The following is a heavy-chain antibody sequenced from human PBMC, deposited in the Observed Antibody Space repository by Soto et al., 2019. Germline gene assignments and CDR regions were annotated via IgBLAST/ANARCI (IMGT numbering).Heavy chain of an antibody. CDR2: TSNSGSN. D-gene: IGHD2-2*01. Sequence: QVQLQESGPGLVKPSQTLSLTCTVSGGSITSSGYYWSWIRQHPGEGLEWIGFTSNSGSNSYNPSLKSRGTISVDTSSNPFSLNLKSVTAADTAVYYCARGGGSTKVDYWGQGTLVTVSP. CDR3: ARGGGSTKVDY. CDR1: GGSITSSGYY. J-gene: IGHJ4*02. V-gene: IGHV4-31*03.